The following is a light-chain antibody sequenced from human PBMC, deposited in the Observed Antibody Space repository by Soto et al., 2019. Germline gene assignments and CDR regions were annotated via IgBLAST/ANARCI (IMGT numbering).Light chain of an antibody. Sequence: EIVLTQSPGTLSLSPGERATLSCRASQSVSSSYLAWYQQKPGQAPRLLIYGASSRATGIPDRFSGSGSGTDFTLTISRLEPEDFAVYYCQQYGSSPGIYTFGRGTKLEIK. CDR1: QSVSSSY. J-gene: IGKJ2*01. V-gene: IGKV3-20*01. CDR2: GAS. CDR3: QQYGSSPGIYT.